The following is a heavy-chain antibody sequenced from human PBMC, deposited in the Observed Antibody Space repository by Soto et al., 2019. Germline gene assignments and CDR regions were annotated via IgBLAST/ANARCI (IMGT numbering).Heavy chain of an antibody. D-gene: IGHD2-8*01. CDR1: GFTFSTYA. CDR3: ARDLYPYYGMDV. CDR2: ISGSGGYT. J-gene: IGHJ6*02. Sequence: GSLRLSCAASGFTFSTYAMSCVRQAPGKGLEWVSTISGSGGYTYYADSVKGRFTISRDNSKNTLYLQMNSLRAEDTAVYYCARDLYPYYGMDVWGQGTTVTVSS. V-gene: IGHV3-23*01.